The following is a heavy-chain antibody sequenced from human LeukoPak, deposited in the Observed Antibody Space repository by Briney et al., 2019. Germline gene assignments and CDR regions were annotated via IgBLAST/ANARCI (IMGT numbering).Heavy chain of an antibody. Sequence: GGSLRLSCAASGFTFSSYWMHWVRQAPGKGLVWVSRINSDMSTTTYADSVKGRFTISRDNAKNTLYLQMNGLRAEDTAVYYCASSRGSWPDYFDYWGQGTLVTVSS. J-gene: IGHJ4*02. CDR3: ASSRGSWPDYFDY. V-gene: IGHV3-74*01. D-gene: IGHD6-13*01. CDR1: GFTFSSYW. CDR2: INSDMSTT.